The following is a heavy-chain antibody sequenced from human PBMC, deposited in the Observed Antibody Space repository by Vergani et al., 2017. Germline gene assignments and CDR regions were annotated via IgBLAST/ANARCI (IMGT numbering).Heavy chain of an antibody. D-gene: IGHD2-15*01. Sequence: QVQLQQWGAGLLKPSETLSLTCAVYGGSFSGYYWSWIRQPPGKGLEWIGDINHSGSTNYNPSLKSRVTISVDTSKNQFSLKLSSVTAADTAVYYCARFLMGYCSGGSCYSADYWGQGTLVTVSS. CDR3: ARFLMGYCSGGSCYSADY. CDR2: INHSGST. CDR1: GGSFSGYY. J-gene: IGHJ4*02. V-gene: IGHV4-34*01.